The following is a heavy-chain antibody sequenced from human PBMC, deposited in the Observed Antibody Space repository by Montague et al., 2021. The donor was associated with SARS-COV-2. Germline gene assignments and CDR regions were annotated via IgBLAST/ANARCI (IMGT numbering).Heavy chain of an antibody. CDR1: GYSISTGYY. CDR3: AKVAGSHDTFDV. Sequence: SETLSLTCTVSGYSISTGYYWGWIRQPPGKGLEWIGTIYHSGNTYFNPSLKSRVTISVDTSKNQFSLNLSSVTAADTAVYYCAKVAGSHDTFDVWGQGTTVIVSS. J-gene: IGHJ3*01. V-gene: IGHV4-38-2*02. D-gene: IGHD6-19*01. CDR2: IYHSGNT.